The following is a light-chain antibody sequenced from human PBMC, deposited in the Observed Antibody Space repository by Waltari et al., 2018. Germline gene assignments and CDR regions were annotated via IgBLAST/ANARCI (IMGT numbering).Light chain of an antibody. Sequence: EIVMTQSPATLSLSPGERVTLSCRAIQNVYRYLVWYQQKPGQAPRLLIYDASNRATGIPARFSGSGSGTDFSLTITSLEPEDSAVYYCQQYSLWPVTFGGGTKVEI. J-gene: IGKJ4*01. V-gene: IGKV3-11*01. CDR1: QNVYRY. CDR2: DAS. CDR3: QQYSLWPVT.